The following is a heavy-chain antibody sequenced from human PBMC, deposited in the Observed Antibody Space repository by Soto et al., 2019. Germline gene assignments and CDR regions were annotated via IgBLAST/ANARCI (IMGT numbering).Heavy chain of an antibody. CDR2: TYYRSKWYN. CDR1: GERVSRNSAA. V-gene: IGHV6-1*01. J-gene: IGHJ3*02. CDR3: ARGDDAFAI. Sequence: HTVSLTCAICGERVSRNSAAWNWIRQSPSRGLEWLGRTYYRSKWYNDYAVSVKSRITINPDTSKNQFSLQLNSVTPEDTAVYYCARGDDAFAIWGQGTIVTVSS.